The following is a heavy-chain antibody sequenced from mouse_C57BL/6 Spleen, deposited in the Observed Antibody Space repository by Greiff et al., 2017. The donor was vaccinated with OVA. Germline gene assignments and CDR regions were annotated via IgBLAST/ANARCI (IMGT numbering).Heavy chain of an antibody. V-gene: IGHV1-55*01. CDR2: IYPGSGST. Sequence: QVQLQQPGAELVKPGASVKLSCKASGYTFTSYWITWVKQRPGQGLEWIGDIYPGSGSTKYNEKFKSKATLTVDTSTSSADMHLSTLTSEDSAVYYGARHPRYYKGAMDYWGQGTSVTVSS. D-gene: IGHD2-12*01. CDR3: ARHPRYYKGAMDY. J-gene: IGHJ4*01. CDR1: GYTFTSYW.